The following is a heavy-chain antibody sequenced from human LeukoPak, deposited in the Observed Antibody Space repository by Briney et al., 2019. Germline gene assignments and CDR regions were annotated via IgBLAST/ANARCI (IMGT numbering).Heavy chain of an antibody. J-gene: IGHJ4*02. CDR1: GFTFSSYS. V-gene: IGHV3-21*01. D-gene: IGHD4-17*01. CDR3: ARDHPVTCDFDY. Sequence: PGGSLRLSCAASGFTFSSYSMNWVRQAPGKGLEWVSSISSSSSYIYYADSVKGRFTISRDNAKNSLYLQMNSLRAEDTAVYYCARDHPVTCDFDYWGQGTLVTVSS. CDR2: ISSSSSYI.